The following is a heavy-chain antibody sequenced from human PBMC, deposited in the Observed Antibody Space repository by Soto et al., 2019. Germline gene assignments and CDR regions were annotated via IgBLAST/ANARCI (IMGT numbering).Heavy chain of an antibody. Sequence: SGPTLVNPTQTLTVTCTVSGFSLSSNGAGVHWIRQPPGKALEWLAIVYWDDEKRYSPSLKSRLTVTKDTSKNQVVFTLTNVDPVDTATYYCETRDSDDSDTFDYWGQGTLVTVSS. CDR2: VYWDDEK. J-gene: IGHJ4*02. CDR1: GFSLSSNGAG. CDR3: ETRDSDDSDTFDY. D-gene: IGHD3-22*01. V-gene: IGHV2-5*02.